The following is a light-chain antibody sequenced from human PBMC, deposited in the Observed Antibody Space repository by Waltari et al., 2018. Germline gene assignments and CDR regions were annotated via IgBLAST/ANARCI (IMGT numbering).Light chain of an antibody. Sequence: EIVMTQSPATLPVSPGERGTLSCWASQSIMTNVAWYQQKPGQAPRLLIYDASNRATDTPARFSGSGSGTDFTLTISSLQSEDFAVYYCQQYHHWSTFGGGTKVEI. CDR3: QQYHHWST. V-gene: IGKV3-15*01. CDR2: DAS. J-gene: IGKJ4*01. CDR1: QSIMTN.